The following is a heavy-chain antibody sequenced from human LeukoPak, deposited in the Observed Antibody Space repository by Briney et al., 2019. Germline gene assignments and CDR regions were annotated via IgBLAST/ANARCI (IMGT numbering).Heavy chain of an antibody. V-gene: IGHV4-30-4*08. CDR2: IYYSGST. CDR3: ARVQVGATDY. Sequence: PSETLSLTCTVSGGSISSGDYYWSWIRQPPGKGLEWIGYIYYSGSTYYNPSLKSRVTISVDTSKNQFSLKLSFVTAADTAVYYCARVQVGATDYWGQGTLVTVPS. CDR1: GGSISSGDYY. J-gene: IGHJ4*02. D-gene: IGHD1-26*01.